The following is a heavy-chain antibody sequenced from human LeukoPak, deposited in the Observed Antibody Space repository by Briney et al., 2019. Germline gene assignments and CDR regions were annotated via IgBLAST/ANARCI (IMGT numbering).Heavy chain of an antibody. CDR3: AKGVMGATRGGY. CDR1: GFTFSSYG. Sequence: GGSLRLSCAASGFTFSSYGMHWVRQTPGKGLEWVAFIRFDGTNKYYIDSVKGRFTMSRDNSKNTLYLQMNSLRAEDTAVYYCAKGVMGATRGGYWGQGTLVTVSS. J-gene: IGHJ4*02. V-gene: IGHV3-30*02. CDR2: IRFDGTNK. D-gene: IGHD1-26*01.